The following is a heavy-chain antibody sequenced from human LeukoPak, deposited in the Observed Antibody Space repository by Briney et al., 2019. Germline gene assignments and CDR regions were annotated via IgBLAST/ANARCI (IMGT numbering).Heavy chain of an antibody. CDR1: GGTFSSYA. Sequence: GASVKVSCKALGGTFSSYAITWVRQAPGQGLEWMGRIIPIFDTANYAQNFQGRVTITTDESTRTAYMELSSLRSEDTAVYYCARGDGYGYNWFDSWGQGTLVTVSS. V-gene: IGHV1-69*05. CDR2: IIPIFDTA. D-gene: IGHD5-24*01. CDR3: ARGDGYGYNWFDS. J-gene: IGHJ5*01.